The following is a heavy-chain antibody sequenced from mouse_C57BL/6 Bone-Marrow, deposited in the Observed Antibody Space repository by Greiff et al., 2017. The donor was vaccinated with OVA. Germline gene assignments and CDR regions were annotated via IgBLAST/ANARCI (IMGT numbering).Heavy chain of an antibody. CDR1: GYTFTSYW. Sequence: VQLQQPGAELVKPGASVKLSCKASGYTFTSYWMHWVKQRPGRGLEWIGRIYPNSGGTKYNEKLKSTATLTVDKPSSTAYMQLSSMTSEDSAVYYCARHYDYGSGYENYAMDYWGQGTSVTVSS. CDR2: IYPNSGGT. CDR3: ARHYDYGSGYENYAMDY. V-gene: IGHV1-72*01. J-gene: IGHJ4*01. D-gene: IGHD1-1*01.